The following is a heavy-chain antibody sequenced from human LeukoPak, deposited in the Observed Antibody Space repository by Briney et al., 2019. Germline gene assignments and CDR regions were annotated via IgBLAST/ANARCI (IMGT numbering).Heavy chain of an antibody. V-gene: IGHV3-23*01. CDR2: ISSTGSNT. CDR1: GFTFSTST. CDR3: AKDLHDYGNYVGWFDS. D-gene: IGHD4-11*01. J-gene: IGHJ5*01. Sequence: WGSLRLSCAASGFTFSTSTMNWVRQAPGRGLEWVSSISSTGSNTHYADSVKGRFTISRDQSKTTLFLQMNSLRAEDTAVYYCAKDLHDYGNYVGWFDSWGQGTLVTVSS.